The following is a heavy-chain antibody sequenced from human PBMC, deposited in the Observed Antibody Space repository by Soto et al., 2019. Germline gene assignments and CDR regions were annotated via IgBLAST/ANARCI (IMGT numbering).Heavy chain of an antibody. CDR2: VTADGGT. Sequence: EVQVLESGGGLVQPGGSLRLSCEGSGFTVSSHAMTWIRQAPGKGPEWVSTVTADGGTYYADSVKGRFAMSRDNSENTLYLQMTSLGGEDTAAYYCAPHVSCSGGSCQYDAFAIRGQGTMVTVSS. J-gene: IGHJ3*02. D-gene: IGHD2-15*01. CDR1: GFTVSSHA. CDR3: APHVSCSGGSCQYDAFAI. V-gene: IGHV3-23*01.